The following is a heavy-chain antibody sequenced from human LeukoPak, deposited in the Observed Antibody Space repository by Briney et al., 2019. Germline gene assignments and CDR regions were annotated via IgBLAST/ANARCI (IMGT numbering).Heavy chain of an antibody. CDR3: ARGAGFGEFPFDY. CDR2: IYYSGST. J-gene: IGHJ4*02. V-gene: IGHV4-59*12. D-gene: IGHD3-10*01. CDR1: GGSISSYY. Sequence: SETLSLTCTVSGGSISSYYWSWIRQPPGKGLEWIGYIYYSGSTNYNPSLKSRVTISVDTSKNQFSLKLSSVTAADTAVYYCARGAGFGEFPFDYWGQGTLVTVSS.